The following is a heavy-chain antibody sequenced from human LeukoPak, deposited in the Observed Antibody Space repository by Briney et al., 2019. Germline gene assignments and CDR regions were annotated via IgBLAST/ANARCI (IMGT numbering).Heavy chain of an antibody. CDR1: GSTLTELS. Sequence: GASVRVSCKVSGSTLTELSMHWVRQAPGKGLEWMGGLDPENRKRIFAQRFQGRVTLTVDTSTDTAYMELSSLRSEDTAVYYCATPGQFHYHSTGYHTAFDFWGQGAMVTVSS. V-gene: IGHV1-24*01. J-gene: IGHJ3*01. CDR2: LDPENRKR. D-gene: IGHD3-22*01. CDR3: ATPGQFHYHSTGYHTAFDF.